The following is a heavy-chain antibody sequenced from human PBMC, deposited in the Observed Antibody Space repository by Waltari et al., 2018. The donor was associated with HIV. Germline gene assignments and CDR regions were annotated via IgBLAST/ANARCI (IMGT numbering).Heavy chain of an antibody. CDR2: INTITGNP. Sequence: QVQLVQSGSELKKPGASVKVSCKASGYIFTKYAMNWVRQARGQGREWMGWINTITGNPTYAQGFTGRFVFSLDTSVSTAYLQISSLKPEDTAVYYCAKLGNYNWLDPWGQGTLVTVSS. CDR3: AKLGNYNWLDP. CDR1: GYIFTKYA. D-gene: IGHD7-27*01. J-gene: IGHJ5*02. V-gene: IGHV7-4-1*02.